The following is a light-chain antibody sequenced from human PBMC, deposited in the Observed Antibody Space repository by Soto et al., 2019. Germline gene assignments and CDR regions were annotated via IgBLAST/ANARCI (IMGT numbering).Light chain of an antibody. CDR1: SSDVGGYNY. J-gene: IGLJ2*01. CDR3: ISYAGSKLV. CDR2: EVS. Sequence: QSALTQPPSASGSPGQSVTISCTGTSSDVGGYNYVSWYQQYPGKAPKLMIYEVSKRPSGVPDRFSGSKSGNTASLTVSGLQAEDEADYHCISYAGSKLVFGGGTKLTVL. V-gene: IGLV2-8*01.